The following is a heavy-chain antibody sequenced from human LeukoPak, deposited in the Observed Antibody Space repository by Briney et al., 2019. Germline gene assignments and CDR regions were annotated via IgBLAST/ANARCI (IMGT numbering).Heavy chain of an antibody. Sequence: GASVKVSCKASGYTFTSYDINWVRQATGQGLEWMGWINPNSGGTNYAQKFQGRVTMTRDTSISTAYMELSRLRSDDTAVYYCARVDYGGSGGSGYYYYYYMDVWGKGTTVTVSS. V-gene: IGHV1-2*02. CDR2: INPNSGGT. D-gene: IGHD4-23*01. CDR1: GYTFTSYD. J-gene: IGHJ6*03. CDR3: ARVDYGGSGGSGYYYYYYMDV.